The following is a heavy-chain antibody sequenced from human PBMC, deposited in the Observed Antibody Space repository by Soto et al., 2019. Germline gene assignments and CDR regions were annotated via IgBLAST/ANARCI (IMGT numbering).Heavy chain of an antibody. D-gene: IGHD4-4*01. CDR1: GGSFSGYY. CDR2: INHSGSA. J-gene: IGHJ4*02. CDR3: ARDPTDNSSADYFDF. Sequence: SETLSLTCAVYGGSFSGYYWNWIRQPPGKGLEWIGDINHSGSANYNPSLKSRVTISVDTSKNQFSLKLISVTAADTAVYYCARDPTDNSSADYFDFWGQGTLVTVSS. V-gene: IGHV4-34*01.